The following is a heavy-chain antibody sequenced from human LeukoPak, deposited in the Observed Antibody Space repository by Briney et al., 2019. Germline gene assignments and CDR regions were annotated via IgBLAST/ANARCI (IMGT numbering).Heavy chain of an antibody. D-gene: IGHD3-3*01. J-gene: IGHJ6*03. V-gene: IGHV1-8*01. CDR3: SRAGYDFWSGYYKDYYYYYYMDV. Sequence: ASVKVSCKASGYTFTSYDINWVRQATGQGLEWKGWMNPTSGNTGYAQKFQGRVTMTTNTSISTAYMELSSLRSEDTAVYYCSRAGYDFWSGYYKDYYYYYYMDVWGKGTTVTGSS. CDR2: MNPTSGNT. CDR1: GYTFTSYD.